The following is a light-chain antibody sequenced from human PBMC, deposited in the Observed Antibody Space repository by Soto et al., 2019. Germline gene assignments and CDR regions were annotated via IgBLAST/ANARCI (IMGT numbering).Light chain of an antibody. V-gene: IGKV3-15*01. Sequence: EIVMTQSPATLSVSPGERATLSCKASHSVSSRLAWYQQKPGQAPRLLIYGASTRATGLPARFSGSGSGTDFTLTISSLQSEDFAVSYCQHYTNWPLTFGGGTKVDIK. CDR1: HSVSSR. CDR3: QHYTNWPLT. CDR2: GAS. J-gene: IGKJ4*01.